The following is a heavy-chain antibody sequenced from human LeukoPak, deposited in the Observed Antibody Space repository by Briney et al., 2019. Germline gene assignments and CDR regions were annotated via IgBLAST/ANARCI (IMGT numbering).Heavy chain of an antibody. CDR1: GFTFSSYG. CDR2: IRYDGSNK. CDR3: AREDRIWFGELSLLWYFDL. Sequence: PGGSLRLSCAASGFTFSSYGMHWVRQAPGKGLEWVAFIRYDGSNKYYADSVKGRFTISRDNSKNTLYLQMNSLRAEDTAVYYCAREDRIWFGELSLLWYFDLWGRGTLVTVSS. V-gene: IGHV3-30*02. D-gene: IGHD3-10*01. J-gene: IGHJ2*01.